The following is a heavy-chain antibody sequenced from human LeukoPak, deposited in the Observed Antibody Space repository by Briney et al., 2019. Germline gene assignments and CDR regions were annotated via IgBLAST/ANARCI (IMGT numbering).Heavy chain of an antibody. CDR2: VHYSGSS. D-gene: IGHD2-15*01. V-gene: IGHV4-59*01. J-gene: IGHJ3*02. Sequence: SETLSLTCTVSGDAISTYYWNWIRQSPGKGLEWIGYVHYSGSSIYNHSFKSRVTISVDTYKSQFSLNLNAVTAADTAVYYCAKWWESEHSFDIWGQGTMVTVSS. CDR3: AKWWESEHSFDI. CDR1: GDAISTYY.